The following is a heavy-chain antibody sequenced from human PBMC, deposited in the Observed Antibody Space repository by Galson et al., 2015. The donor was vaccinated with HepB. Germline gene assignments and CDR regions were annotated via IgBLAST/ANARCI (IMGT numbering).Heavy chain of an antibody. D-gene: IGHD1-14*01. Sequence: SLRLSCAASGFTFSNAWMSWVRQAPGKGLEWVCRIKSKTDGGTTDYAAPVKGRFTISRDDSKNTLYLQMNSLKTEDTAVYYCTTDYDKTGDHASDYWGQGTLVTVSS. CDR2: IKSKTDGGTT. CDR3: TTDYDKTGDHASDY. V-gene: IGHV3-15*01. CDR1: GFTFSNAW. J-gene: IGHJ4*02.